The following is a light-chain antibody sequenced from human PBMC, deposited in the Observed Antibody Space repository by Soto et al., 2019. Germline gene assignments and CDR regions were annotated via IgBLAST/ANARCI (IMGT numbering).Light chain of an antibody. CDR1: QNVYNN. J-gene: IGKJ4*01. V-gene: IGKV3-15*01. CDR2: DAS. Sequence: EIEMPQSPATLSVSPGEGATLSCKASQNVYNNLAWYQQRPGQPPRLLIYDASTRATGISARFSGSGYGTEFTLTISSLQSEDFAVYFCQQCRNWPLTFGGGTKV. CDR3: QQCRNWPLT.